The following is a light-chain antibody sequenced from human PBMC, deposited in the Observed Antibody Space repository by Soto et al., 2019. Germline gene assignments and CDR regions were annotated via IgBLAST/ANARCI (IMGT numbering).Light chain of an antibody. CDR1: ASNIESNT. Sequence: QSVLTQPPSASGTPGQRVTLSCSGAASNIESNTVNWHQQVPGTTPKLLIYSNNERPSGVPDRFSGSKSGTSASLAISGLQSGDEADYYCAAWDDSLNGVIFGGGTKLTVL. J-gene: IGLJ2*01. CDR2: SNN. CDR3: AAWDDSLNGVI. V-gene: IGLV1-44*01.